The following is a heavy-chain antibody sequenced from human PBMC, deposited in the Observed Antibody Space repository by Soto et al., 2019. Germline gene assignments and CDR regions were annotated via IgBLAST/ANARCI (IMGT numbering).Heavy chain of an antibody. CDR3: ARLGGYCSTTSCYGFYGMDV. CDR2: FHYSENT. V-gene: IGHV4-39*01. Sequence: QLQLQESGPGLVKPSETLSLTCTVSGGSISSGPYSWGWIRQPPGEGLEWIGTFHYSENTYYNPSLECRVTISVDTSKNQFSLKVTSVTVADTAIYYCARLGGYCSTTSCYGFYGMDVWGQGTTVIVSS. CDR1: GGSISSGPYS. J-gene: IGHJ6*02. D-gene: IGHD2-2*01.